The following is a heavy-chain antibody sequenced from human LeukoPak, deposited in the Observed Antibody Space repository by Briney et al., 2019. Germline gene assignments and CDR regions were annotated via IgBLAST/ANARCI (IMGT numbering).Heavy chain of an antibody. J-gene: IGHJ4*02. Sequence: PGGSLRLSCAASGFTFSSYAMHWVRQAPGKGLEWVAVISYDGSNKYYADSVKGRFTISRDNSKNTLYLQMNSLRGEDTAVYYCAMPYDSSGYIDYWGQGTLVTVSS. CDR3: AMPYDSSGYIDY. CDR2: ISYDGSNK. V-gene: IGHV3-30*04. CDR1: GFTFSSYA. D-gene: IGHD3-22*01.